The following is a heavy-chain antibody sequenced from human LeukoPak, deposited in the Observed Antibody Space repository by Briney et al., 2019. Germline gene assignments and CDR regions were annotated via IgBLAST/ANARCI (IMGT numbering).Heavy chain of an antibody. D-gene: IGHD3-10*01. CDR3: ARAGYYYGSGSYLNLDY. J-gene: IGHJ4*02. Sequence: SETLSLTCTVSGGSISSGGYYWSWIRQHPGKGLEWIGYIYYSGSTYYNPSLKSRVTISVDTSKNQFSLKLSSVTAADTAVYYCARAGYYYGSGSYLNLDYWGQGTLVTVSS. V-gene: IGHV4-31*03. CDR2: IYYSGST. CDR1: GGSISSGGYY.